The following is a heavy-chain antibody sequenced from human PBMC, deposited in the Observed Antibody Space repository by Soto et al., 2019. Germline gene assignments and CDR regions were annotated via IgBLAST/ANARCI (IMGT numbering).Heavy chain of an antibody. J-gene: IGHJ4*02. D-gene: IGHD3-16*02. CDR1: GASTRSDAYH. CDR3: ARYRFNGTRSKFDS. Sequence: QVHLQESGPGLLKPSQTLSLYCAVSGASTRSDAYHWSWIRPLPGKGLEWVGFISSRGRTYYNPSLKSRLTISSGTSKSQIALHLTSVTAADTGMYFCARYRFNGTRSKFDSWGQGTLVTVSS. V-gene: IGHV4-31*11. CDR2: ISSRGRT.